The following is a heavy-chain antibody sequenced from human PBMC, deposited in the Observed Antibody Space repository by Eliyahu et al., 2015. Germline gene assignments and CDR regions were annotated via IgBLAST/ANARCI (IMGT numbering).Heavy chain of an antibody. J-gene: IGHJ3*01. D-gene: IGHD4-23*01. CDR1: GCSIISFNW. V-gene: IGHV4-4*02. CDR2: IHHGPYGEST. CDR3: ARDRTTVDLRSTTFDF. Sequence: QVQLQESGPGLVRPSGTLSLTCVVSGCSIISFNWWSWVRQAPGKGLEWIGEIHHGPYGESTNYNPSLKSRVTISVDKSKNLFSLNLSSVTAADTAVYYCARDRTTVDLRSTTFDFWGQGTMVTVSS.